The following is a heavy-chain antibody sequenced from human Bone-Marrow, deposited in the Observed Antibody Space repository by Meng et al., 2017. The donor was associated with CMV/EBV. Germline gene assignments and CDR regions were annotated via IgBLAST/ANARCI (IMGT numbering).Heavy chain of an antibody. D-gene: IGHD2-21*01. CDR1: GFSFSSYG. Sequence: GGSLRLSCAASGFSFSSYGMSWVRQAPGKGLEWISVFYKEGGTMYADSVRGRFTISRDISKNAVYLQMNFLRAEDTAVYYCAEALWDCWGRGALVTVSS. CDR3: AEALWDC. V-gene: IGHV3-66*02. J-gene: IGHJ4*02. CDR2: FYKEGGT.